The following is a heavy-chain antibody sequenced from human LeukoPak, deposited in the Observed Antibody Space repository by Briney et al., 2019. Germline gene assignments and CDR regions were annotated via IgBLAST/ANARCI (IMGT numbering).Heavy chain of an antibody. Sequence: GGSVRLSCALSGFTFSSYAMTWVRQAPGKGLECVSSISSSGGSTYYADSVKGRFTISRDNSKNTLYLQMNSLRAEDTAVYYCAKDFWHGEYGDYFDYWGQGTLVTVSS. CDR3: AKDFWHGEYGDYFDY. CDR1: GFTFSSYA. CDR2: ISSSGGST. J-gene: IGHJ4*02. V-gene: IGHV3-23*01. D-gene: IGHD3-3*01.